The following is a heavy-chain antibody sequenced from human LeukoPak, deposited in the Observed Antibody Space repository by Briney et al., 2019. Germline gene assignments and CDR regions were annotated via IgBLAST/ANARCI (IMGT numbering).Heavy chain of an antibody. CDR3: ARAYCGGDCYPYYYYGMDV. J-gene: IGHJ6*02. V-gene: IGHV4-4*07. CDR1: GGSIGSYY. D-gene: IGHD2-21*02. CDR2: IYTSGST. Sequence: SETLSLTCTVSGGSIGSYYWSWIRQPAGKGLEWIGRIYTSGSTNYNPSLKSRVTISVDTSKNQFSLKLSSVTAADTAVYYCARAYCGGDCYPYYYYGMDVWGQGTTVTVSS.